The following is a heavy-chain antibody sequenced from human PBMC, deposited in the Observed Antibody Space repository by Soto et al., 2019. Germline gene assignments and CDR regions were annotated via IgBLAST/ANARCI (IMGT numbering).Heavy chain of an antibody. Sequence: SETLSLSCTASGGSISSYYWSWIRQPPGKGLEWIGYIYYSGSTNYNPSLKSRVTISVDTSKNQFSLKLSSVTAADTAVYYCAREEVRFLEWSLNWFDPWGQGTLVTVSS. CDR3: AREEVRFLEWSLNWFDP. CDR2: IYYSGST. D-gene: IGHD3-3*01. J-gene: IGHJ5*02. CDR1: GGSISSYY. V-gene: IGHV4-59*01.